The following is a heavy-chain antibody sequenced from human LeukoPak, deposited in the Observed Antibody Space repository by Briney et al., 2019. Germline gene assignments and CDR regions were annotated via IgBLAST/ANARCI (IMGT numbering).Heavy chain of an antibody. CDR2: ISSSGSTI. V-gene: IGHV3-11*01. CDR3: ARSDNPYYYGSGSYYNYYYMDV. Sequence: PGGSLRLSGAASGFTFSDYYMSWIRQAPGNGLEWVSYISSSGSTIYYADSVKGRFTISRDNAKNSLYLQMNSLRDEDTAVYYCARSDNPYYYGSGSYYNYYYMDVWSKGTTVTISS. D-gene: IGHD3-10*01. J-gene: IGHJ6*03. CDR1: GFTFSDYY.